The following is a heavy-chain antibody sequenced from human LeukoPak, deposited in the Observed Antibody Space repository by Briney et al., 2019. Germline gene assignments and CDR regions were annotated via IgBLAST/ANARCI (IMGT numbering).Heavy chain of an antibody. J-gene: IGHJ5*02. CDR1: GFTFSSYG. D-gene: IGHD3-22*01. Sequence: PGGSLRLSCAASGFTFSSYGMHWVRQAPGKGLEWVAVIWYDGSNKYYADSVKGRFTISRDNSKNTLYLQMNSLRAEDTAVYYCARDREKDYYDSSGYPSGPWFDPWGQGTLVTVSS. CDR3: ARDREKDYYDSSGYPSGPWFDP. CDR2: IWYDGSNK. V-gene: IGHV3-33*01.